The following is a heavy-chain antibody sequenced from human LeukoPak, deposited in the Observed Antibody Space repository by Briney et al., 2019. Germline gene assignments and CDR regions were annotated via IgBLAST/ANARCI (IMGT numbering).Heavy chain of an antibody. CDR3: ARSGSSGWYDY. J-gene: IGHJ4*02. V-gene: IGHV3-74*01. CDR2: INSDGSST. D-gene: IGHD6-19*01. Sequence: GGSLRLSCAASGFTFSSYWMHCVRQAPGKGLVWVSRINSDGSSTSYADSVKGRFTISRDNAKNTLYLQMNSLRAEDTAVYYCARSGSSGWYDYWGQGTLVTVSS. CDR1: GFTFSSYW.